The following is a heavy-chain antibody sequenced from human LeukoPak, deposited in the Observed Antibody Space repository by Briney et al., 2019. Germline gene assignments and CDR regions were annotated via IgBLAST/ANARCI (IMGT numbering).Heavy chain of an antibody. D-gene: IGHD2-15*01. V-gene: IGHV4-31*03. J-gene: IGHJ4*02. CDR1: GGSISSGGYY. CDR3: ARDGCSGGSCYIDY. CDR2: IYYSGST. Sequence: SETLSLTCTVSGGSISSGGYYWSWLRQHPGTGLEWIGYIYYSGSTYYNPSPKSRVTISVDTSKNQFSLKLSSVTAADTAVYYCARDGCSGGSCYIDYWGQGTLVTVSS.